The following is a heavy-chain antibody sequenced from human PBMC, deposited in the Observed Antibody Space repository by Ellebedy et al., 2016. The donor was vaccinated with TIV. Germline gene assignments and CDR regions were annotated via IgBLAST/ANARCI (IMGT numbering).Heavy chain of an antibody. D-gene: IGHD7-27*01. J-gene: IGHJ4*02. Sequence: ASVKVSCMGSGYNFATYWIAWGRQMPGKGLVWMGIIYPDDSDTTYSPSFQGQVTISVDKSINTAFLVWSSLKASDTAMYYCAAYTKWGTTYYFDYWGQGTLVTVAS. CDR1: GYNFATYW. V-gene: IGHV5-51*01. CDR2: IYPDDSDT. CDR3: AAYTKWGTTYYFDY.